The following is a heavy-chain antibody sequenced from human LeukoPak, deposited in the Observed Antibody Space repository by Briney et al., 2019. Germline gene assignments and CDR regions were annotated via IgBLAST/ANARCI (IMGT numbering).Heavy chain of an antibody. V-gene: IGHV1-69*04. CDR1: GGTFSSYA. D-gene: IGHD6-13*01. Sequence: GASVKVSCKASGGTFSSYAISWVRQAPGQGLEWMGRIIPILGIANYAQKFQGRVTIIADKSTSTAYMELSSLRSEDTAVYYCATPQIAAAGKAPLYYYGMDVWGQGTTVTVSS. CDR3: ATPQIAAAGKAPLYYYGMDV. J-gene: IGHJ6*02. CDR2: IIPILGIA.